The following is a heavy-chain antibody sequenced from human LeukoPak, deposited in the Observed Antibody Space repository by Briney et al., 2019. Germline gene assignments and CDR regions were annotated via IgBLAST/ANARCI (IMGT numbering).Heavy chain of an antibody. CDR3: ARDLALGYCPSSRCSSPLFDY. CDR1: GGSISSYY. D-gene: IGHD2-2*01. V-gene: IGHV4-4*07. Sequence: PSETLSLTCTVSGGSISSYYWSWIRQPAGKGLEWIGRIHTTGGTRYSPSLKSRITMSVDASRNQFSLKLSSVTAADTAVYYCARDLALGYCPSSRCSSPLFDYWGKETLVTVSS. J-gene: IGHJ4*02. CDR2: IHTTGGT.